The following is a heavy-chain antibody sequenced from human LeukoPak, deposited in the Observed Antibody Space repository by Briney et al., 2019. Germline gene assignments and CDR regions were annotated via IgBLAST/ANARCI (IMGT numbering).Heavy chain of an antibody. Sequence: SETLSLTCTVSGGSISSGDYYWSWIRQPPRKGLEWIGYIYYSGSTYYNPSLKSRVTISVDTSKNQFSLKLSSVTAADTAVYYCARRLLLLYHDAFDIWGQGTMVTVSS. D-gene: IGHD1-26*01. CDR2: IYYSGST. V-gene: IGHV4-30-4*08. CDR3: ARRLLLLYHDAFDI. CDR1: GGSISSGDYY. J-gene: IGHJ3*02.